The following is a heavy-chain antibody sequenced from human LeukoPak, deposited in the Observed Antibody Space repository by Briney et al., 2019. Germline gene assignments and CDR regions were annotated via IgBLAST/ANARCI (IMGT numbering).Heavy chain of an antibody. J-gene: IGHJ4*02. CDR3: ARGDILTGPAGY. V-gene: IGHV4-31*03. D-gene: IGHD3-9*01. CDR1: GGSISSGGYY. CDR2: IYYSGST. Sequence: SETLSLTCTVSGGSISSGGYYWSWIRQHPGKGLEWIGYIYYSGSTYYNPSLKSRVTISVDTSKNQFSLKLSSVTAADTAVYYCARGDILTGPAGYWGQGTLVTVSS.